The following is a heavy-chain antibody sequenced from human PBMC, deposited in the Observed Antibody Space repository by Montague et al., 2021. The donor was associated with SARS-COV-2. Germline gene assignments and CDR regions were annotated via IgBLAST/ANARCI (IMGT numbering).Heavy chain of an antibody. CDR2: ITYSGST. CDR3: ARHTSERITMVQAFDI. V-gene: IGHV4-59*08. CDR1: GVSISTDY. D-gene: IGHD3-10*01. Sequence: SETLSLTCTVSGVSISTDYWTWIRQPPGKGLEWIGYITYSGSTNYNPSLKSRVTISVDTSKNQFSLKLSSVTAADTAVYYCARHTSERITMVQAFDIWGQGAMVTVSS. J-gene: IGHJ3*02.